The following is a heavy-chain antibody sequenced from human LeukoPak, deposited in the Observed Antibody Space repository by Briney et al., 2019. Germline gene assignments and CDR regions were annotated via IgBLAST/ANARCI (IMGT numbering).Heavy chain of an antibody. Sequence: GRSLRLSCAASGFNFSTHGMHWVRQAPGKGLEWVAIIWYDGSNKYYADSVKGRFTISRDNSKNTLYLQMDSLRAEDTGVYYCAKVDGSSSSRARFAYWGPGTLVTVSS. CDR2: IWYDGSNK. D-gene: IGHD6-6*01. CDR3: AKVDGSSSSRARFAY. CDR1: GFNFSTHG. V-gene: IGHV3-33*06. J-gene: IGHJ4*02.